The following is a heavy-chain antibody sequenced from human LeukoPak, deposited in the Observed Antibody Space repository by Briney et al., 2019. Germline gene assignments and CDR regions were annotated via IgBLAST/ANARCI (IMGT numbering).Heavy chain of an antibody. V-gene: IGHV3-43*01. D-gene: IGHD5-12*01. J-gene: IGHJ4*02. CDR2: ISWDGGST. Sequence: GGSLRLSCAASGFTFDDYTMHWVRQAPGKGLEWVSLISWDGGSTFYAESVKRRFTISRDNSKNSLYLQMNSLTTEDTAFYYCTKGADGGGYDIIYYWGQGTLVTVSS. CDR1: GFTFDDYT. CDR3: TKGADGGGYDIIYY.